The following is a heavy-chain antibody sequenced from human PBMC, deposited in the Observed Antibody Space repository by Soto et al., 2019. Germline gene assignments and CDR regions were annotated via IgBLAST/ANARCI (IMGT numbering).Heavy chain of an antibody. CDR3: ARGRYGDY. CDR2: TSVHNGNT. D-gene: IGHD1-1*01. CDR1: GYAFTTYG. Sequence: QVHLVQSGAEVKKPGASVKVSCQASGYAFTTYGITWVRQAPGQGLEWMGWTSVHNGNTNHAQKLQGRVTVTRDTPTSTAYMELLSLRSDETAVYYCARGRYGDYWGQGALVTVSS. V-gene: IGHV1-18*01. J-gene: IGHJ4*02.